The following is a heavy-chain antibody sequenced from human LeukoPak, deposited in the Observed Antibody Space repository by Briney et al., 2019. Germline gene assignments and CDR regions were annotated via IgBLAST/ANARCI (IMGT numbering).Heavy chain of an antibody. J-gene: IGHJ4*02. CDR1: GLTFSSFP. Sequence: GGSLRLSCAASGLTFSSFPMTWVRQAPGKGLEWVSAISGSGGTTYYADSVKGRYTISRDNSKNTLYLQMNSLTAEDTAVYYCAKDRGYWGQGTLVTVSS. CDR3: AKDRGY. CDR2: ISGSGGTT. V-gene: IGHV3-23*01.